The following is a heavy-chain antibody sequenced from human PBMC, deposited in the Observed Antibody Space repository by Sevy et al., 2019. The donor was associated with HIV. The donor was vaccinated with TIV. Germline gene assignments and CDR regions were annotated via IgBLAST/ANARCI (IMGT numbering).Heavy chain of an antibody. D-gene: IGHD3-3*01. V-gene: IGHV3-30*02. Sequence: GGSLRLSCAASGFTFSTCGMHWVRQAPGKGLEWVAFIRYDESEQYCADSVKGRCTISRDNSKSTLYLRLSSLRDEDTAVYYCAKDPRPSHRITTFGGVDYFEYWGQGTLVTVSS. CDR3: AKDPRPSHRITTFGGVDYFEY. CDR2: IRYDESEQ. J-gene: IGHJ4*02. CDR1: GFTFSTCG.